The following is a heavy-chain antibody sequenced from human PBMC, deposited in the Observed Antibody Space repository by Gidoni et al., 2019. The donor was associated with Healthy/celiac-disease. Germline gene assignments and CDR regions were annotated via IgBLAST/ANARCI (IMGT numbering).Heavy chain of an antibody. V-gene: IGHV3-74*01. D-gene: IGHD3-3*01. Sequence: EVQLVESGGGLVQPGGSLRLSCAASGFTFSSYWMHWVRQAPGKGLGWVSRMNSDAISTSYADSVKGRFTISIDNAKNTLYLQMNSLRAEDTAVYYCATQYYDFWSGPDYYGMDVWGQGTTVTVSS. CDR1: GFTFSSYW. CDR3: ATQYYDFWSGPDYYGMDV. J-gene: IGHJ6*02. CDR2: MNSDAIST.